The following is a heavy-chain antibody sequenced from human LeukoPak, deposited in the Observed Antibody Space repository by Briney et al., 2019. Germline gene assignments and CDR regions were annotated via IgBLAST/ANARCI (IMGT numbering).Heavy chain of an antibody. Sequence: ASVKVSCKASGGTFSSYAISWVRQAPGQGLEWMGWINPNSGGTNYAQKFQGRVTMTRDTSISTAYMELSRLRSDDTAVYYCARVRVGATSIDYWGQGTLVTVSS. J-gene: IGHJ4*02. CDR1: GGTFSSYA. D-gene: IGHD1-26*01. CDR3: ARVRVGATSIDY. V-gene: IGHV1-2*02. CDR2: INPNSGGT.